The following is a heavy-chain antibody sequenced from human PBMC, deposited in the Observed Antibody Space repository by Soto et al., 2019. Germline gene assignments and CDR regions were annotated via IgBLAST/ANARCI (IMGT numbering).Heavy chain of an antibody. CDR2: ISHSGAV. J-gene: IGHJ4*02. V-gene: IGHV4-4*02. CDR3: ARDYDGFDY. CDR1: SVSITSSNW. Sequence: SETLSLTCDVSSVSITSSNWWTWVRQPPGKGLEWLGKISHSGAVNYNATLRSRVTISVDKPKNQLSLKLMSVTAADTAVYYCARDYDGFDYWGPGILVTVSS. D-gene: IGHD3-16*01.